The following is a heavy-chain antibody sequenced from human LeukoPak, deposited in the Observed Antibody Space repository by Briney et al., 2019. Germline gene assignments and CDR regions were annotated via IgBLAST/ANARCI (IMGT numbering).Heavy chain of an antibody. J-gene: IGHJ3*02. Sequence: PGGSLRLSCAASGFTFSSYAMSWVRQAPGKGLKWVSVIYSGGSTYYADSVKGRFTISRDNSKNTLYLQMNSLRAEDTAVYYCARDRYAWSYAFDIWGQGTMVTVSS. CDR2: IYSGGST. CDR3: ARDRYAWSYAFDI. V-gene: IGHV3-53*01. CDR1: GFTFSSYA. D-gene: IGHD1-1*01.